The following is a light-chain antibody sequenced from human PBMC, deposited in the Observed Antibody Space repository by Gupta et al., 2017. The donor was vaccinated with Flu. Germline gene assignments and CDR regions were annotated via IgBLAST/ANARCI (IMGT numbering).Light chain of an antibody. CDR2: EVN. J-gene: IGLJ3*02. V-gene: IGLV2-14*01. CDR3: SSYIGSSTSWV. Sequence: QSALTQPASVSGSPGPSITISCTGTSSDVGSYNYVSWYQQHPGKAPKLMLYEVNNRPSGVSNRFSGSKSGNTASLTISGLQAEDEADYYCSSYIGSSTSWVFGGGTKLTVL. CDR1: SSDVGSYNY.